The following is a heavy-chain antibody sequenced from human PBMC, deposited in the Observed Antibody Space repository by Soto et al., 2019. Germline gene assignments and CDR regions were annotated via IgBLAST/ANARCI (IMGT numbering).Heavy chain of an antibody. V-gene: IGHV3-11*05. CDR2: ISSSSTYT. CDR3: ARGRRDDAMDL. J-gene: IGHJ6*02. CDR1: GFTFSDYY. Sequence: QVQLVESGGGLVKPGGSLRLSCAASGFTFSDYYMSWIRQAPGKGLEWVSYISSSSTYTNYADSVKGRFTISRDNAKNSLYLQMNSLRAEDTAVYYCARGRRDDAMDLWGQGNAVTVSS.